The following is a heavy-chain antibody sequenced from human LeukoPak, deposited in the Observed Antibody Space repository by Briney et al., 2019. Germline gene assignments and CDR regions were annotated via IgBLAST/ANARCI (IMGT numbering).Heavy chain of an antibody. D-gene: IGHD3-10*01. Sequence: SVKFSCKASGRTFSSYAISWVRQAPGQGLEWMGRIIPIFGIANYAQKIQGRVTITADKSTSTAYMELSSLRSEDTAVYYCARDHVLLWIGELIGRANWFDPWGQGTLVTVSS. J-gene: IGHJ5*02. CDR3: ARDHVLLWIGELIGRANWFDP. CDR1: GRTFSSYA. CDR2: IIPIFGIA. V-gene: IGHV1-69*04.